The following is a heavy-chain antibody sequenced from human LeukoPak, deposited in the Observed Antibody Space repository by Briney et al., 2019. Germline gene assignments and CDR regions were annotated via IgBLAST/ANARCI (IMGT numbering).Heavy chain of an antibody. Sequence: GRSLRLSCTASVFTSGDYGMSWVRQAPGKGLEWVGFIRSKAYGGTTEYAASVKGRFTISRDDSKSIAYLQMNSLKTEDTAVYYCTRDAALVAVAGSPFDYWGQGTLVIVSS. CDR3: TRDAALVAVAGSPFDY. J-gene: IGHJ4*02. CDR2: IRSKAYGGTT. D-gene: IGHD6-19*01. V-gene: IGHV3-49*04. CDR1: VFTSGDYG.